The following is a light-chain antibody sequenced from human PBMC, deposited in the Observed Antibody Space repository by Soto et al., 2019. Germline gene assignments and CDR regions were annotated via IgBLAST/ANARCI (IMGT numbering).Light chain of an antibody. V-gene: IGLV2-14*01. CDR3: GSFIHVWV. Sequence: QSVLTQPASVSASPGQSITISCTATGSDAGYFKYVSWYQQQTGKAPKLIIYGVNKRPSGISNRFSGSKSGTTASLTISGLQTEDEAYYYCGSFIHVWVFGGGTKVTVL. J-gene: IGLJ3*02. CDR1: GSDAGYFKY. CDR2: GVN.